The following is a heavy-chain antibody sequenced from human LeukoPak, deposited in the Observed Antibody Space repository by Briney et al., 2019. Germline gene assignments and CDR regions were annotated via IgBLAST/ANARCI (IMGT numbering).Heavy chain of an antibody. CDR3: ARSTRTYYYDSSGYYEGDYFDY. D-gene: IGHD3-22*01. Sequence: GGSLRLSCAASGFTFSSYWMSWVRQAPGKGLEWVANIKQDGNEKYYVDSVKGRFTISRDNAKNSLYLQMNSLRAEDTAVYYCARSTRTYYYDSSGYYEGDYFDYWGQGTLVTVSS. CDR2: IKQDGNEK. V-gene: IGHV3-7*01. CDR1: GFTFSSYW. J-gene: IGHJ4*02.